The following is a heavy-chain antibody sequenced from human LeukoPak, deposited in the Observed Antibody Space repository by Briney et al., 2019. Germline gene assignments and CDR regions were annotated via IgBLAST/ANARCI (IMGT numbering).Heavy chain of an antibody. CDR2: INPSTDGA. CDR3: ARVKWELPTGFDY. Sequence: ASVKVSCKASGYTFTSYYIHWVRQAPGQGLEWMGIINPSTDGADYALKFQGRVIVTRDTSTSTVYMELSSLRSEDTAVYYCARVKWELPTGFDYWGQGTLVTVSS. CDR1: GYTFTSYY. V-gene: IGHV1-46*01. D-gene: IGHD1-26*01. J-gene: IGHJ4*02.